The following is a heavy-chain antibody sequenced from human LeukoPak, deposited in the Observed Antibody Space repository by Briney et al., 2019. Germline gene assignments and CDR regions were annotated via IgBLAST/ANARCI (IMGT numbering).Heavy chain of an antibody. D-gene: IGHD6-13*01. CDR2: SHYSGST. CDR1: GGSLRSTNYY. J-gene: IGHJ4*02. V-gene: IGHV4-39*01. Sequence: SETLSLTCTVSGGSLRSTNYYWGWIRQPPGKGLEWIGSSHYSGSTYYSPSLKRRVTISGDTFNQFSLKLSSVPAAETAMYYCARLSIAADGGYWGQGTVVSVSS. CDR3: ARLSIAADGGY.